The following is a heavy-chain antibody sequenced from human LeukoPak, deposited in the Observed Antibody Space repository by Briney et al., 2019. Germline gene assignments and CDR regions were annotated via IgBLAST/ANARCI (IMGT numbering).Heavy chain of an antibody. CDR1: GGSISSSSYY. D-gene: IGHD3-22*01. CDR3: ARRPAVMRGYYYDSSWAFDY. Sequence: PSETLSLTRTVSGGSISSSSYYWGWIRQPPGKGLEWIGEINHSGSTNYNPSLKSRVTISVDTSKNQFSLKLSSVTAADTAVYYCARRPAVMRGYYYDSSWAFDYWGQGTLVTVSS. CDR2: INHSGST. J-gene: IGHJ4*02. V-gene: IGHV4-39*07.